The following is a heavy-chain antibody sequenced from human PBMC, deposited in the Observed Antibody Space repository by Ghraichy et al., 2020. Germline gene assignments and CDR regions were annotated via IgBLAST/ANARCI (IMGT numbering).Heavy chain of an antibody. J-gene: IGHJ4*02. V-gene: IGHV3-9*01. Sequence: SLRLSCAASGFTFDDNAMHWVRQVPGKGLEWVSGMSPNGDSIGYADSVKGRFTISRDNAKNSLHLQVDSLITEDTALYYCTKDRGQWLVGGDFDYWGQGTLVTVAS. CDR2: MSPNGDSI. CDR3: TKDRGQWLVGGDFDY. CDR1: GFTFDDNA. D-gene: IGHD6-19*01.